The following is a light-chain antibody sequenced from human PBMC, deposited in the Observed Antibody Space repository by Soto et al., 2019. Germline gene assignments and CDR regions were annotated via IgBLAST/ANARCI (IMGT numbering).Light chain of an antibody. CDR1: QNIDIF. J-gene: IGKJ2*01. CDR2: DSS. Sequence: EIVLTQSPATLSLSPGEVAALSCRASQNIDIFLAWYQQRPGQDPRLLIYDSSTRATGVPPRFSGSGSGTDFTLTISGLEPEDSAVYYCQQRKQWPPYTFGQGTKLEIK. CDR3: QQRKQWPPYT. V-gene: IGKV3-11*01.